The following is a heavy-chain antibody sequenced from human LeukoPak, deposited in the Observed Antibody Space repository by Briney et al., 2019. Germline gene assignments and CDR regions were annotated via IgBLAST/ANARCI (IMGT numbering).Heavy chain of an antibody. Sequence: GESLKISCKGSGYRFTSYWIAWVRQMPGKGLEWMGIIYAGDSESRYSPSFQGQVTISADKSISTAYMQWSSLKASDAAMYYCARGRDGYSFGFDYWGQGTLVTVSS. CDR3: ARGRDGYSFGFDY. CDR1: GYRFTSYW. D-gene: IGHD5-24*01. V-gene: IGHV5-51*01. J-gene: IGHJ4*02. CDR2: IYAGDSES.